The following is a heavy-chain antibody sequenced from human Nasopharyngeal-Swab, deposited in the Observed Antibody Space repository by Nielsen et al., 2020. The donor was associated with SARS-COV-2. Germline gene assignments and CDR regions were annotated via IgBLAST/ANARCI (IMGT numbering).Heavy chain of an antibody. J-gene: IGHJ6*02. CDR2: INHSGST. D-gene: IGHD3-22*01. Sequence: WIRQPPGKGLEWIGEINHSGSTNHNLSLKSRVTISVDTSKNQFSLKLSSVTAADTAVYYCARGTVYYYDSSGYYYYYYYGMDVWGQGTTVTVSS. V-gene: IGHV4-34*01. CDR3: ARGTVYYYDSSGYYYYYYYGMDV.